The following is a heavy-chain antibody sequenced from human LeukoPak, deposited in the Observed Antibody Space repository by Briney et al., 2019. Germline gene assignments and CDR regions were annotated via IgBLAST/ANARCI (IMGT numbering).Heavy chain of an antibody. V-gene: IGHV3-9*03. D-gene: IGHD2-2*01. CDR1: GFTFDDYA. CDR3: AKVRNRDYRLLSGGFDY. J-gene: IGHJ4*02. CDR2: ISWNSGTI. Sequence: PGGSLRLSCAASGFTFDDYAMHWVRQNPGKGLEWVAGISWNSGTIHYADSVKGRFTISRDNAKNSLYLQMNSLRVEDMALYYCAKVRNRDYRLLSGGFDYWGQGTLVTVSS.